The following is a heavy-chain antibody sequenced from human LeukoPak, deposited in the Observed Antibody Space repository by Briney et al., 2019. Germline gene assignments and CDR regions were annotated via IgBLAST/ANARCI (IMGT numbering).Heavy chain of an antibody. J-gene: IGHJ6*02. CDR3: AKTRQAHTAMVSYYYYGMDV. Sequence: GGSLRLSCAASGFTVSSNYMSWVRQAPGKGLEWVSVIYSGGSTYYADSVKGRLTISRDNSKNTLYLQMNSLRAEDTAVYYCAKTRQAHTAMVSYYYYGMDVWGQGTTVTVSS. V-gene: IGHV3-53*01. CDR2: IYSGGST. D-gene: IGHD5-18*01. CDR1: GFTVSSNY.